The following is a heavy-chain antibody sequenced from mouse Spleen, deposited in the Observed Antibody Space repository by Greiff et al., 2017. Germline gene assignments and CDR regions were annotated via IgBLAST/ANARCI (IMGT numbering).Heavy chain of an antibody. Sequence: VHVKQSGPELVKPGASIKIPCKASGYTFTDYNMDWVKQSHGKSLEWIGDINPNNGGTIYNQKFKGKATLTVDKSSSTAYMELRSLTSEDTAVYYCARDYYGSSYPFAYWGQGTLVTVSA. J-gene: IGHJ3*01. CDR3: ARDYYGSSYPFAY. CDR1: GYTFTDYN. V-gene: IGHV1-18*01. CDR2: INPNNGGT. D-gene: IGHD1-1*01.